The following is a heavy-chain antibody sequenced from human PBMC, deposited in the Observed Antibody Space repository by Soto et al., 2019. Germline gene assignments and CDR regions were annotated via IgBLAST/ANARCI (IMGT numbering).Heavy chain of an antibody. J-gene: IGHJ3*02. CDR2: LYYSGST. Sequence: QVQLQESGPGLVKPSETLSLTCTVSGGSISSYYWSWIRQPPGKGLEWIGYLYYSGSTNYNPALKSRVTISVDTSKNQFSLKLSSVTAADTAVYYCARLAKPDDAFDIWGQGTMVTVSS. CDR3: ARLAKPDDAFDI. V-gene: IGHV4-59*08. CDR1: GGSISSYY. D-gene: IGHD2-2*01.